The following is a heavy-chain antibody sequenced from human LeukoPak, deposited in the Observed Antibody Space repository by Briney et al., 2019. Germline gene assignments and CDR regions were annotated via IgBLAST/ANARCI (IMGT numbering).Heavy chain of an antibody. CDR2: ISYDGSNK. CDR1: GFTFSRYG. Sequence: GGSLRLSCAASGFTFSRYGMHWVRQAPGKGLEWVAVISYDGSNKYYADSVKGRFTISRGNSKNTLYLQMNSLRAEDTAVYYCAKDHSSSWYDYWGQGTLVTVSS. V-gene: IGHV3-30*18. CDR3: AKDHSSSWYDY. J-gene: IGHJ4*02. D-gene: IGHD6-13*01.